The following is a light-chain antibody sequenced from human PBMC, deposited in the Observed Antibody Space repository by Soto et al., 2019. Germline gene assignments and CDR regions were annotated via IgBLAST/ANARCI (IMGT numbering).Light chain of an antibody. CDR3: QQYETFSGT. J-gene: IGKJ1*01. V-gene: IGKV4-1*01. CDR1: QSVLYSANNKDH. Sequence: DIVMTQSPDFLAVSLGERATINCKSSQSVLYSANNKDHLAWYQQRPRQPPKLLISWASTRESGVPDRFSGSGSGTDVTLTISSLQPDEFATYYCQQYETFSGTFGPGTKVDI. CDR2: WAS.